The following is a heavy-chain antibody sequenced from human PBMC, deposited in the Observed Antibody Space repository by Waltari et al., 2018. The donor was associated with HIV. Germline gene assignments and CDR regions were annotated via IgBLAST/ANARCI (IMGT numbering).Heavy chain of an antibody. Sequence: QLQMQESGPGLVKPSETLSLTCSVSGGPISSSDYYWGWLRQSPGKGLEWIGNIYYGGSTYYNPSLQSRVTISVDTSKNQFSLRLNSVTAADTAVYFCARHLRGHGFLAKLYYFDFWGQGALVTVSS. CDR1: GGPISSSDYY. V-gene: IGHV4-39*01. CDR3: ARHLRGHGFLAKLYYFDF. CDR2: IYYGGST. D-gene: IGHD3-3*01. J-gene: IGHJ4*02.